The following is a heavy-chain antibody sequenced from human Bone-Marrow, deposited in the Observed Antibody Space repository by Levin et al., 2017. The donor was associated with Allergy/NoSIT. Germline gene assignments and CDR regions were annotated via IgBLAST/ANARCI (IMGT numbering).Heavy chain of an antibody. D-gene: IGHD6-13*01. CDR3: AREGGVAAAGTRNYYGLDV. CDR2: IFSSGSP. J-gene: IGHJ6*02. Sequence: SQTLSLTCTVSGGSISTYYWSWIRQPAGKGLEWIGRIFSSGSPNYNPSLKSRVTMSVDTSKNQFSLRLISVTAADTAVYYCAREGGVAAAGTRNYYGLDVWGQGTTITVSS. V-gene: IGHV4-4*07. CDR1: GGSISTYY.